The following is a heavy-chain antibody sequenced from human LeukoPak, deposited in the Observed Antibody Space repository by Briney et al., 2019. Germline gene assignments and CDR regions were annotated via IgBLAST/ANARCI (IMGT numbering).Heavy chain of an antibody. V-gene: IGHV3-7*01. CDR1: GFTFSDYW. D-gene: IGHD1-26*01. J-gene: IGHJ4*02. CDR3: ARDDTTGKYYFDY. Sequence: GGSLRLSCAAAGFTFSDYWMSWVRQAPGKGPEWVANIGQDGREKYYVDSVKGRFTISRDNAKNSVYLQMNSLRAEDTAIYYCARDDTTGKYYFDYWGLGIQVTVSS. CDR2: IGQDGREK.